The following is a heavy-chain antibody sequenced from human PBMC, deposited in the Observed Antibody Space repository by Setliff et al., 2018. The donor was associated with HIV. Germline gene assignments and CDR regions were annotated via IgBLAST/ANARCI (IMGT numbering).Heavy chain of an antibody. Sequence: PSETLSLTCAVYGGSLSGYYWRWIRQPPGKGLEWIGDVSHTGSTNYNPSLKSRITISADTPKNQFSLTLSPVTAADTAVYYCAREGTYSGTYWVRRVASFDIWGQGTMVTVSS. V-gene: IGHV4-34*01. D-gene: IGHD1-26*01. CDR3: AREGTYSGTYWVRRVASFDI. CDR1: GGSLSGYY. J-gene: IGHJ3*02. CDR2: VSHTGST.